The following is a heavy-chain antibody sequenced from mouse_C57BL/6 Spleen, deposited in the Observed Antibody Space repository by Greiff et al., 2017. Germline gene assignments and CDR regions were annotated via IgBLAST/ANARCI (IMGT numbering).Heavy chain of an antibody. J-gene: IGHJ1*03. CDR3: ARIYSSLLYFDV. Sequence: QVQLKESGPGLVAPSQSLSITCTVSGFSLTSYGVHWVRQPPGKGLEWLVVIWSDGSTTYNSALKSRLSIRKDNSKRQVFLKINRLQTDDTAMYYCARIYSSLLYFDVWGTGTTVTVSS. CDR1: GFSLTSYG. V-gene: IGHV2-6*03. CDR2: IWSDGST. D-gene: IGHD2-12*01.